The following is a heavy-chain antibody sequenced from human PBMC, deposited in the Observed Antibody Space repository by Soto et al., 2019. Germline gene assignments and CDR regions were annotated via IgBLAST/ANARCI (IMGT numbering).Heavy chain of an antibody. Sequence: SVKVSCKASGYTFTDYGISWVRQAPGQGLEWMGWVSAYNDNTKYAQKLQGRVTMTTDTSTSTVYMELRSLRSDDTAVYYCARDDYSNYEGRYYYGMDVWGQGTTVTVSS. CDR3: ARDDYSNYEGRYYYGMDV. D-gene: IGHD4-4*01. V-gene: IGHV1-18*04. CDR2: VSAYNDNT. CDR1: GYTFTDYG. J-gene: IGHJ6*02.